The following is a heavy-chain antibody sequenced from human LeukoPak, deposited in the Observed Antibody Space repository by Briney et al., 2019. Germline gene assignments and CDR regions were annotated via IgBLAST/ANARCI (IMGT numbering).Heavy chain of an antibody. CDR2: INHSGST. CDR3: ARGRAPYA. CDR1: GGSFSGYY. V-gene: IGHV4-34*01. D-gene: IGHD2-2*01. J-gene: IGHJ5*02. Sequence: PSETLSLTCAVYGGSFSGYYWSWIRQPPGKGLEWIGEINHSGSTNYNPSLKSRVTISVDTSKNQFSLKLSSVTAADTAVYYCARGRAPYAWGQGTLVTVS.